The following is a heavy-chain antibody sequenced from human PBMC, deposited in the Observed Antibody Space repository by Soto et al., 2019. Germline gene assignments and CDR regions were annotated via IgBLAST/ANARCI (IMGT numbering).Heavy chain of an antibody. CDR3: AKDGGYSYGTSPDY. CDR2: ISYDGSNK. D-gene: IGHD5-18*01. Sequence: QVQPVESGGGVVQPGRSLRLSCAASGFTFSSYCMHWVRQAPGKGLEWVAVISYDGSNKYYADSVKGRFTISRDNSKNTLYLQMNSLRAEDTAVYYCAKDGGYSYGTSPDYWGQGTLVTVSS. J-gene: IGHJ4*02. CDR1: GFTFSSYC. V-gene: IGHV3-30*18.